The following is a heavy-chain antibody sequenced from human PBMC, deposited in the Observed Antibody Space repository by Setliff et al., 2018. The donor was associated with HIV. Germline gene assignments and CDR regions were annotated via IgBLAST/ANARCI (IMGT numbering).Heavy chain of an antibody. CDR1: GGSINYYY. Sequence: PSETLSLTCTVSGGSINYYYWNWIRQPAGKGLEWLGRIHSNGNTNFNPSLKSRINMSVDMSKNQVSMKLTSVTAADTALYYCARGRKAVGDWFDPGGQGIQVTVSS. V-gene: IGHV4-4*07. J-gene: IGHJ5*02. CDR3: ARGRKAVGDWFDP. CDR2: IHSNGNT. D-gene: IGHD1-26*01.